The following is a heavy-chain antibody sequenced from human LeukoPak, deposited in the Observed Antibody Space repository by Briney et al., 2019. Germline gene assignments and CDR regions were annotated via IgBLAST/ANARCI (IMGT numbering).Heavy chain of an antibody. J-gene: IGHJ5*02. D-gene: IGHD2-2*01. CDR3: ASMRDIVVVPAAPNWFDP. CDR2: INHSGST. CDR1: GGFFSGYY. V-gene: IGHV4-34*01. Sequence: SETLSLTCAVYGGFFSGYYWSWIRQPPGKGLEWIGEINHSGSTNYNPSLKSRVTISVDTSKNQFSLKLSSVTAAGTAVYYCASMRDIVVVPAAPNWFDPWGQGTLVTVSS.